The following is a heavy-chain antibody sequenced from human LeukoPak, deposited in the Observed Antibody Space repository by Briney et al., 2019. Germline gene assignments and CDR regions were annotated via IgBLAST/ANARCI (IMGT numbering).Heavy chain of an antibody. CDR2: ISGDGVST. J-gene: IGHJ4*02. CDR1: GFTFDDYA. V-gene: IGHV3-43*02. D-gene: IGHD3-22*01. CDR3: ASTGYYYDSSGYFTY. Sequence: PGGSLRLSCAASGFTFDDYAMHWVRHAPGKGLEWVSLISGDGVSTYYADSVKGRFTISRDNSKNSLYLQMNSLRTEDTAFYYCASTGYYYDSSGYFTYWGQGTLVTVSS.